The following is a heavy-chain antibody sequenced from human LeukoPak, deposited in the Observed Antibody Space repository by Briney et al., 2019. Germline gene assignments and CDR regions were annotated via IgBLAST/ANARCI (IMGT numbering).Heavy chain of an antibody. CDR2: IIPIFGTA. D-gene: IGHD3-10*01. J-gene: IGHJ5*02. CDR3: ARVLSTYGSGSYSSWFDP. Sequence: SVKVSCKASGGTFSSYAISWVRQAPGQGLEWMGGIIPIFGTANYAQKFQGRVSITADESTSTAYMELSSLRSEDTAVYYCARVLSTYGSGSYSSWFDPWGQGTLVTVSS. V-gene: IGHV1-69*13. CDR1: GGTFSSYA.